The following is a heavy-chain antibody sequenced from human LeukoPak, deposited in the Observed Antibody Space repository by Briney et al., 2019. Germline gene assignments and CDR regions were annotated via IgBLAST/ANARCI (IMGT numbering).Heavy chain of an antibody. J-gene: IGHJ4*02. CDR3: ARGRGIAAAGTESHAGYYFDY. Sequence: SETLSLTCAVYGGSFNGYYWSWIRQPPGKGLEWIGEINHSGSTNYNPSLKSRVTISVDTSKNQFSLKLSSVTAADTAVYYCARGRGIAAAGTESHAGYYFDYWGQGTLVTVSS. V-gene: IGHV4-34*01. CDR2: INHSGST. D-gene: IGHD6-13*01. CDR1: GGSFNGYY.